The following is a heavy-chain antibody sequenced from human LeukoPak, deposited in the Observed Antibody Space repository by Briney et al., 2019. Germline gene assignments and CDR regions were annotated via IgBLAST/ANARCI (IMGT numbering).Heavy chain of an antibody. CDR3: ARRVVGQPDAFDI. CDR1: GGSISSGDYY. Sequence: SETLSLTCTVSGGSISSGDYYWSWIRQPPGKGLEWIGYIYYSGSTYYNPSLKSRLTISVDTSKNQFSLKLSSVTAADTAVYYCARRVVGQPDAFDIWGQGTMFTVSS. J-gene: IGHJ3*02. CDR2: IYYSGST. V-gene: IGHV4-30-4*01. D-gene: IGHD2-2*01.